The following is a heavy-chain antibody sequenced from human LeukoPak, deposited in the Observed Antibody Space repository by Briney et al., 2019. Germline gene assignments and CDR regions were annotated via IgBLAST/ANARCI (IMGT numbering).Heavy chain of an antibody. CDR3: ATDGYSSGCFDY. D-gene: IGHD6-19*01. CDR2: ISGSGGST. V-gene: IGHV3-23*01. J-gene: IGHJ4*02. CDR1: GFTFSSYA. Sequence: PGGSLRLSCAASGFTFSSYAMSWVRQAPGRGLEWVSAISGSGGSTYYADSVKGRFTISRDNSKNTPYLQMNSLRAEDTAVYYCATDGYSSGCFDYWGQGTLVTVSS.